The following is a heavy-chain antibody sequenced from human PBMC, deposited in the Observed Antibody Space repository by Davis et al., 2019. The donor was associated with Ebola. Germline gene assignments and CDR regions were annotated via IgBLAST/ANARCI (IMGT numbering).Heavy chain of an antibody. D-gene: IGHD1-26*01. Sequence: MPGGSLRLSCAVYGGSFSGYYWSWIRQPPGKGLEWIGEINHSGSTNYNPSLKSRVTISVDTSKNQFSLKLSSVTAADTAVYYCVRDKGGSYYPFDYWGQGALVTVSS. CDR2: INHSGST. V-gene: IGHV4-34*01. CDR3: VRDKGGSYYPFDY. CDR1: GGSFSGYY. J-gene: IGHJ4*02.